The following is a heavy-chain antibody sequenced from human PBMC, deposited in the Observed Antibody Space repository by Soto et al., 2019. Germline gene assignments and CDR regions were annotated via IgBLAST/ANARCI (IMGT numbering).Heavy chain of an antibody. J-gene: IGHJ3*02. CDR3: ARDARYYDSSGYYPPDAFDI. CDR2: IIPIFGTA. CDR1: GGTFSSYA. D-gene: IGHD3-22*01. V-gene: IGHV1-69*13. Sequence: SVKVSCKASGGTFSSYAISWVRQAPGQGLEWMGGIIPIFGTANYAQKLQGRVTITADESTSTAYMELSSLRSEDTAVYYCARDARYYDSSGYYPPDAFDIWGQGTMVTVSS.